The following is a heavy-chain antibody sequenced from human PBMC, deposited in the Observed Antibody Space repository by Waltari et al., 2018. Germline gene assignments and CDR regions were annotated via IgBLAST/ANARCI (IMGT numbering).Heavy chain of an antibody. D-gene: IGHD3-16*01. V-gene: IGHV5-51*01. CDR2: IDPGDSDY. CDR3: ARLALGFFDY. CDR1: GYSFAGYW. J-gene: IGHJ4*02. Sequence: EVQLVQSGAEVKKPGESLRISCQGSGYSFAGYWIGWVRQVPGEGLEWMVNIDPGDSDYRYSPSFRGQVTVSADRATNTAYLQWNNLQASDTAIYYCARLALGFFDYWGQGTLVTVSS.